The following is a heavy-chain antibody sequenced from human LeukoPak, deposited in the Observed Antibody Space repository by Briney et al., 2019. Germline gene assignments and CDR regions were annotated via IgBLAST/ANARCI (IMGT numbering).Heavy chain of an antibody. CDR1: GFTFSSYE. J-gene: IGHJ5*01. V-gene: IGHV3-48*03. CDR2: ISSSGSTT. D-gene: IGHD1-26*01. CDR3: STHRREPTKVRWFDS. Sequence: GGSLRLSCAASGFTFSSYEMNWVRQAPGKGLEWVSYISSSGSTTYYADSMKGRFTISRDNAKNSLYLQTNSLRAEDTAVYYCSTHRREPTKVRWFDSWGQGTLVTVSS.